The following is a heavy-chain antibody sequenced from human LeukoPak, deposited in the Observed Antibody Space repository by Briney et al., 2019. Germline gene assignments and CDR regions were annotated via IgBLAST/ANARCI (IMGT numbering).Heavy chain of an antibody. D-gene: IGHD5-18*01. J-gene: IGHJ4*02. CDR1: GFTFSSYS. V-gene: IGHV3-21*04. CDR2: ISSSSDYI. Sequence: GGSLRLSCAASGFTFSSYSMSWVRQAPGKGLEWVSSISSSSDYIYYADSVKGRFTFSRDNAKNSLYLQMNSLRAEDTAVYYCAKATAMVTRLAYFDYWGQGTLVTVSS. CDR3: AKATAMVTRLAYFDY.